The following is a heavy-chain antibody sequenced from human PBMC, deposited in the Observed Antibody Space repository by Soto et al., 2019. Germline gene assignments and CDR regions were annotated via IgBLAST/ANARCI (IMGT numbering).Heavy chain of an antibody. CDR3: TKDHPRRDFWNGYYFDY. Sequence: EVQLVESGGGLVQPGTSLRLSCVTSGFTFADYAVHWVRQAPGKGLAWVSGISWNSGTIDYADSVKGRFTISRDNAKSSLYLQMNSLRAEDTALYYCTKDHPRRDFWNGYYFDYWGQGTLVTVSS. CDR1: GFTFADYA. CDR2: ISWNSGTI. V-gene: IGHV3-9*01. J-gene: IGHJ4*02. D-gene: IGHD3-3*01.